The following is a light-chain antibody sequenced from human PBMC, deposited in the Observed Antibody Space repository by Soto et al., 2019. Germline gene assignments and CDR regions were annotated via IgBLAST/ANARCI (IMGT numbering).Light chain of an antibody. J-gene: IGLJ2*01. Sequence: QLVLTQSSSASASLGSSVKLTCTLSSGHSSYIIAWHQQQPGKAPRYLMKLEGSGSYNKGSGVPDRFSGSSSGADRYLTISNLQSEDEADYYCETWDSNTHRVVFGGGTKVTVL. CDR3: ETWDSNTHRVV. CDR1: SGHSSYI. CDR2: LEGSGSY. V-gene: IGLV4-60*03.